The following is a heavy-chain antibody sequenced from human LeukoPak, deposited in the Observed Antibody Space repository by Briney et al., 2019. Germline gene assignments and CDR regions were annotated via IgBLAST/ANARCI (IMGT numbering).Heavy chain of an antibody. CDR1: GFTFNSYG. J-gene: IGHJ4*02. V-gene: IGHV3-30*03. D-gene: IGHD4/OR15-4a*01. CDR2: ISYYGSNK. Sequence: GSSLRLSCAASGFTFNSYGMHGVRQAPGRGLEWVAVISYYGSNKYYADSVRGRFTLSRNNPNHTLYTQMNSQRAEDTAVFYCADLDGAAIVVDYWGQGTLVTVSS. CDR3: ADLDGAAIVVDY.